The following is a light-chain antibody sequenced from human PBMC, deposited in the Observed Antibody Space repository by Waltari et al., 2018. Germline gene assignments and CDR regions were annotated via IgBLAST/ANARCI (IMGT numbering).Light chain of an antibody. Sequence: SALTPPRSVSGSPGQSVPLSCTGTSSDVGGYSPVYWYQQHPGKAPKLMIYDVRRRPSGVPDRFSGSKSGNTASVTISGLEAEDEADYYCCSYAGSYSWVFGGGTKLTVL. CDR1: SSDVGGYSP. CDR2: DVR. V-gene: IGLV2-11*01. J-gene: IGLJ3*02. CDR3: CSYAGSYSWV.